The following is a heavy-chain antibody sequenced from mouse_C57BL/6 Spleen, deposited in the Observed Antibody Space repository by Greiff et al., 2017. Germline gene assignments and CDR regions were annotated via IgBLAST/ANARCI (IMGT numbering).Heavy chain of an antibody. CDR1: GYAFSSSW. Sequence: VQLQQSGPELVKPGASVKISCKASGYAFSSSWMNWVKQRPGKGLEWIGRIYPGDGDTNYNGKFKGKATLTVDKSSSTAYMQLSSLASEDSAVYFCARSYYGRWYFYVGRTGTTVTVSS. J-gene: IGHJ1*03. D-gene: IGHD1-1*01. CDR2: IYPGDGDT. CDR3: ARSYYGRWYFYV. V-gene: IGHV1-82*01.